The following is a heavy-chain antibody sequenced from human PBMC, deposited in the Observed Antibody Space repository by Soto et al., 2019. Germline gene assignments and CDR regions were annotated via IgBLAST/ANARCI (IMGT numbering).Heavy chain of an antibody. CDR2: IMGGVNNT. CDR3: VKWGYSVYDFTPPSGYYFFNGVDA. D-gene: IGHD5-12*01. J-gene: IGHJ6*02. CDR1: GFSFIDFP. V-gene: IGHV3-23*01. Sequence: EVQLLESGGGLVQRGESLRLSCAASGFSFIDFPMGWVRQAPGKGWGWASAIMGGVNNTYYTESLKGRFTISRDNSKNTLSLQVKSLRAEDTAVYYCVKWGYSVYDFTPPSGYYFFNGVDAWGQGTTVTVSS.